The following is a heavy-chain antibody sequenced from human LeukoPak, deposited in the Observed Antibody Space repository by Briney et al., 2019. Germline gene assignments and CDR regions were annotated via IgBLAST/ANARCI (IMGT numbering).Heavy chain of an antibody. CDR2: IKQDGSEK. D-gene: IGHD3-9*01. Sequence: PRGSLRLSCAASGFTFSSYWMSWVRQAPGKGLEWVANIKQDGSEKYYVDSVKGRFTISRDNAKNSLYLQMNSLRAEDTAVYYCARVGNYDILTGYYRPGEVDYWGQGTLVTVSS. J-gene: IGHJ4*02. CDR3: ARVGNYDILTGYYRPGEVDY. V-gene: IGHV3-7*01. CDR1: GFTFSSYW.